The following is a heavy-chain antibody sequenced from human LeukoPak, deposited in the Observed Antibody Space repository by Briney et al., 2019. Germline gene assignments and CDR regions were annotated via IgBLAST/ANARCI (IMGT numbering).Heavy chain of an antibody. V-gene: IGHV3-48*02. CDR1: GFTFSSYS. CDR2: ISEDARTR. CDR3: ARAGYSFDSPNYFDY. J-gene: IGHJ4*02. Sequence: GGSLRLSCATSGFTFSSYSIIWVRQAPGKGLEWVSYISEDARTRYFADAVKGRFSISRDSAKNSVYLQMNSLRDDDTAVYYCARAGYSFDSPNYFDYWGQGTLVTVSS. D-gene: IGHD5-18*01.